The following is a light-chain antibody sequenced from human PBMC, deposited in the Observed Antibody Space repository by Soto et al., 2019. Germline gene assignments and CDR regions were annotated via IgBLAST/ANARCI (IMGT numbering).Light chain of an antibody. CDR3: SSYTTSNTYV. CDR1: SSDVGSYNS. Sequence: QSALTQPPSVSGSPGQSVTISCTGTSSDVGSYNSVSWYQQPPGTVPKLMIYEVSNRPSGVPDRFSGSKSGNTASLTISGLQAEDEAEYYCSSYTTSNTYVFGTGTKLTVL. J-gene: IGLJ1*01. V-gene: IGLV2-18*02. CDR2: EVS.